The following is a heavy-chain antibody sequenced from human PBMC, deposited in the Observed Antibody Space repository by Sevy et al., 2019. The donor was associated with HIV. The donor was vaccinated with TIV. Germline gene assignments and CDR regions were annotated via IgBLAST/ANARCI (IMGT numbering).Heavy chain of an antibody. J-gene: IGHJ6*02. CDR1: GFTFSSYG. Sequence: GGSLRLSCAASGFTFSSYGMHWVRQAPGKGLEWVAFIRYDGSNKYYADSVKGRFTISRDNSKNTLYLQMNSLRAEDTAVYYCAKDLCYYDSSSYSYLVYYYYYNGMDVWGQGTTVTVSS. CDR2: IRYDGSNK. CDR3: AKDLCYYDSSSYSYLVYYYYYNGMDV. V-gene: IGHV3-30*02. D-gene: IGHD3-22*01.